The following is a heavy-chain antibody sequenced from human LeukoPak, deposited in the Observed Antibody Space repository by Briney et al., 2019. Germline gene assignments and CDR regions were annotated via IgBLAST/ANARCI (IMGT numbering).Heavy chain of an antibody. CDR1: GFTVSSNY. CDR3: ARDQLTYGSGRPDY. D-gene: IGHD3-10*01. J-gene: IGHJ4*02. V-gene: IGHV3-53*01. Sequence: PGGSLRLSCAASGFTVSSNYMSWVRQAPGKGLEWVSVIYSGGSTYYADSVKGRFTISRDNSKNTLYLQMNSLRAEDTAVYYCARDQLTYGSGRPDYWGKGTLVTVSS. CDR2: IYSGGST.